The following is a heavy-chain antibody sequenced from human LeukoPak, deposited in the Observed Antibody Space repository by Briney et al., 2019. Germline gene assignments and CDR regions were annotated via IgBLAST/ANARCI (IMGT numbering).Heavy chain of an antibody. CDR1: GFTFSSYW. D-gene: IGHD4-17*01. CDR3: AKTRYGDFDY. V-gene: IGHV3-7*01. J-gene: IGHJ4*02. CDR2: INQDGSEE. Sequence: GGSLRLSCAGSGFTFSSYWMTWVRQAPGKGLEWVANINQDGSEEYYVDSVKGRFTISRDNAKNSLYLQMNSLRAEDTAVYYCAKTRYGDFDYWGQGTLVTVSS.